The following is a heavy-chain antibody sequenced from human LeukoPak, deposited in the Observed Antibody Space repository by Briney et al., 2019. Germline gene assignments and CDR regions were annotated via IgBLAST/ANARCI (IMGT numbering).Heavy chain of an antibody. J-gene: IGHJ4*02. Sequence: GASVKVSCKASGYTFTGYYMHWVRQAPGQGLEWMGWINPNSGGTNYAQKFQGRVTITTDESTSTAYMELSSLRSEDTAVYYCARESSPYYYDSSGSQYWGQGTLVTVSS. CDR1: GYTFTGYY. D-gene: IGHD3-22*01. CDR3: ARESSPYYYDSSGSQY. CDR2: INPNSGGT. V-gene: IGHV1-2*02.